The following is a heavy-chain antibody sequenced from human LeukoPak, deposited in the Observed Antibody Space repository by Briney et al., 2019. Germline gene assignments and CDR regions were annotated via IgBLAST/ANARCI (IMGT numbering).Heavy chain of an antibody. CDR3: ARDRSQGYFDWLLSNTNAFDI. J-gene: IGHJ3*02. Sequence: GASVKVSCKASGYTFTSYGISWVRQAPGQGLEWMGWISAYNGNTNYAQKLQGRVTMTTDTSTSTAYMELRSLRSDDTAVYYCARDRSQGYFDWLLSNTNAFDIWGQGTMVTVSS. CDR1: GYTFTSYG. D-gene: IGHD3-9*01. V-gene: IGHV1-18*01. CDR2: ISAYNGNT.